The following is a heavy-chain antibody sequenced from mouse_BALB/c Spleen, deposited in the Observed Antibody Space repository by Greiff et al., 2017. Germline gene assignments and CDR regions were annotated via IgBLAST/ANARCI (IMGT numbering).Heavy chain of an antibody. Sequence: QVQLQQPGADLVKPGASVKLSCKASGYTFTSYWMHWVKQRPGQGLEWIGEINPSNGRTNYNEKFKSKATLTVDKSSSTAYMQLSSLTSEDSAVYYCASYYYGSSYDAMDYWGQGTTVTVSS. CDR3: ASYYYGSSYDAMDY. V-gene: IGHV1S81*02. CDR1: GYTFTSYW. CDR2: INPSNGRT. J-gene: IGHJ4*01. D-gene: IGHD1-1*01.